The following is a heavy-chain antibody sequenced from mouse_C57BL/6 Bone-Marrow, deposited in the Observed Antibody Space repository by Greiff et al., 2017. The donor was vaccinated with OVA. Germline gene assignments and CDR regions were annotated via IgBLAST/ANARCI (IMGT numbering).Heavy chain of an antibody. V-gene: IGHV5-9*01. CDR1: GFTFSSYT. J-gene: IGHJ1*03. Sequence: EVQLVESGGGLVKPGGSLKLSCAASGFTFSSYTMSWVRQTPEKRLEWVATISGGGGNTYYPDSVKGRFTISRDNAKNTLSLQMSSLRSEDTALYYCAIITTVALVDWYFDVWGTGTTVTVSS. CDR2: ISGGGGNT. CDR3: AIITTVALVDWYFDV. D-gene: IGHD1-1*01.